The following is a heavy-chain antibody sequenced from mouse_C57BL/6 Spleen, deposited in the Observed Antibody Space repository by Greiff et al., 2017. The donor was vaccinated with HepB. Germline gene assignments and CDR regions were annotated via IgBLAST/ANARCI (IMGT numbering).Heavy chain of an antibody. CDR1: GYTFTSYW. D-gene: IGHD1-1*01. CDR3: AADYGSSHWYFDV. V-gene: IGHV1-64*01. Sequence: QVQLKQPGAELVKPGASVKLSCKASGYTFTSYWMHWVKQRPGQGLEWIGMIHPNSGSTNYNEKFKSKATLTVDKSSSTAYMQLSSLTSEDSAVYYCAADYGSSHWYFDVWGTGTTVTVSS. CDR2: IHPNSGST. J-gene: IGHJ1*03.